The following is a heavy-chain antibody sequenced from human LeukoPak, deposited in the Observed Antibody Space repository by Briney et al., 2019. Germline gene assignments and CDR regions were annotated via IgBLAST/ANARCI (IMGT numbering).Heavy chain of an antibody. D-gene: IGHD3-16*01. CDR2: IYHSGST. J-gene: IGHJ6*02. Sequence: SQTLSLTCAVSGGSISSGGYSWIWIRQPPGKGLEWIGYIYHSGSTYYNPSLKSRVTISVDRSKNQFSLKLSSVTAADTAVYYCAGGIIPMDVWGQGTTVTVSS. CDR3: AGGIIPMDV. CDR1: GGSISSGGYS. V-gene: IGHV4-30-2*01.